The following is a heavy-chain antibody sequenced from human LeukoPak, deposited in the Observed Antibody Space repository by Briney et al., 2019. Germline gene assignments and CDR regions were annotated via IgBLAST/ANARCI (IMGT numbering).Heavy chain of an antibody. J-gene: IGHJ4*02. V-gene: IGHV1-46*01. D-gene: IGHD1-1*01. CDR2: INPSGGST. Sequence: ASVKVSCKASGYTXTSYYIHWVRQAPGQGLEWVGIINPSGGSTSYAQKFQGRVTMTRDTSTSTVYMDLTSLRSDDTAVYYCARHSLPGKTPFDYWGQGTLVTVSS. CDR3: ARHSLPGKTPFDY. CDR1: GYTXTSYY.